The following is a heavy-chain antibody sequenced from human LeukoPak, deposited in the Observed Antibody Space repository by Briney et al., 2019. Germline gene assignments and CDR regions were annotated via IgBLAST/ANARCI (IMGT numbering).Heavy chain of an antibody. CDR2: INPSGGST. D-gene: IGHD3-22*01. Sequence: VASVKVSCKASGYTFTSYYMHWVRQAPGQGLEWMGIINPSGGSTSYAQKFQGRVTMTRDTSTSTVYMELSSLRSEDTAVYYCARDGNGSSGYYPPYFDYWGQGTLVTVSS. CDR1: GYTFTSYY. CDR3: ARDGNGSSGYYPPYFDY. J-gene: IGHJ4*02. V-gene: IGHV1-46*01.